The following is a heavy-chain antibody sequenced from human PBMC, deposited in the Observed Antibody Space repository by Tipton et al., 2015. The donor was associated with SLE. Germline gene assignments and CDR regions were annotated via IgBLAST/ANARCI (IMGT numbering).Heavy chain of an antibody. CDR3: ATGHFDF. CDR2: INHSGST. V-gene: IGHV4-34*01. CDR1: GGSFSGYY. J-gene: IGHJ5*01. Sequence: GSLRLSCAVYGGSFSGYYWSWIRQPPGKGLEWIGEINHSGSTNYNPSLKSRVTISVDTSKNQYSLRLNSVTAADTAVYYCATGHFDFWGQGTLVRVSS. D-gene: IGHD1-14*01.